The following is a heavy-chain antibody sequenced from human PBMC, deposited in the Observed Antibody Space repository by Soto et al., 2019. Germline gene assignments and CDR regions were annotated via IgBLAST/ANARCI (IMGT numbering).Heavy chain of an antibody. V-gene: IGHV5-51*01. Sequence: GESLKISCKGSGYSFTSYWIGWVRQMPGEGLGWMGIIYPGDSDTRYSPSFQGQVTISADKSISTAYLQWSSLKASDTAMYYCARSPESYDSSGYYYGYWYFDLWGRGTLVTVSS. J-gene: IGHJ2*01. CDR3: ARSPESYDSSGYYYGYWYFDL. D-gene: IGHD3-22*01. CDR2: IYPGDSDT. CDR1: GYSFTSYW.